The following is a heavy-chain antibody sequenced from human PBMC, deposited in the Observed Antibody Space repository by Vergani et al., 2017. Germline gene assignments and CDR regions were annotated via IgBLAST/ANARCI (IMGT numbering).Heavy chain of an antibody. V-gene: IGHV3-49*05. CDR2: IRSKAYGGTT. J-gene: IGHJ4*02. CDR1: GFTFGDYA. D-gene: IGHD2-21*02. CDR3: ARDHVRDYCGGDCYTGFDY. Sequence: EVQLVESGGGLVKPGRSLRLSCTASGFTFGDYAMSWFRQAPGKGLEWVGFIRSKAYGGTTEYAASVKGRFTISRDDSKSIAYLQMNSLRAEDTAVYYCARDHVRDYCGGDCYTGFDYWGQGTLVTVSS.